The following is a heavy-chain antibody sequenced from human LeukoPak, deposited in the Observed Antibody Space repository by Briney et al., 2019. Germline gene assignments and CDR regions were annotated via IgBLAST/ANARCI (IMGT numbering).Heavy chain of an antibody. J-gene: IGHJ4*02. V-gene: IGHV3-53*04. CDR2: IYSGGST. CDR1: GFTVSSNY. CDR3: ARAPSSSWYFDY. Sequence: GGSLRLSCAASGFTVSSNYMSWVRQAPGQGLEWVSVIYSGGSTYYADSVKGRFTISRHNSRNTLYLQMNSLRAEDTAVYYCARAPSSSWYFDYWGQGTLVTVSS. D-gene: IGHD6-13*01.